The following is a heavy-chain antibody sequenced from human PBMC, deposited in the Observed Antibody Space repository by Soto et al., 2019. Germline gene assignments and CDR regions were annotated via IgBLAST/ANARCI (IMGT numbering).Heavy chain of an antibody. Sequence: TLSLTCTVSGGSISSYYWSWIRQPPGKGLEWIGYIYYSGSTNYNPSLKSRVTISVDTSKNQFSLKLSSVTAADTAVYYCVRDSPHATYYDFWSGYSSGMDVWGQGTTVTVS. CDR1: GGSISSYY. CDR3: VRDSPHATYYDFWSGYSSGMDV. V-gene: IGHV4-59*01. CDR2: IYYSGST. D-gene: IGHD3-3*01. J-gene: IGHJ6*02.